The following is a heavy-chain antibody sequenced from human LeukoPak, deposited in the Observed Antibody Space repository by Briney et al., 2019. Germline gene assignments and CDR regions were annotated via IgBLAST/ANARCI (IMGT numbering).Heavy chain of an antibody. D-gene: IGHD6-19*01. CDR2: IKQDGSEK. CDR1: GFTFSTSS. V-gene: IGHV3-7*01. Sequence: GGSLRLSCVGSGFTFSTSSMNWVRQAPGKGLEWVANIKQDGSEKDYVDSVKGRFTISRDNAKNSLYLQMNSLRAEDTAVYYCARVSSLAVAGFFDYWGQGILVTVSS. J-gene: IGHJ4*02. CDR3: ARVSSLAVAGFFDY.